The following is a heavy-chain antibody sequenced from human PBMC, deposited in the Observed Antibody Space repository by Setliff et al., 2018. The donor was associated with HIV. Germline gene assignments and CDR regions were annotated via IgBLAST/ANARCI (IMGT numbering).Heavy chain of an antibody. V-gene: IGHV4-34*01. D-gene: IGHD3-22*01. J-gene: IGHJ5*02. CDR2: INHSGST. CDR3: ARGLKYYYDRSGYP. Sequence: SETLSLTCAVYGGSFSGYYWSWIRQTPGKGLEWIWEINHSGSTNYNPSLKSRVTISVDTSKNQFSLKLSSVTAADTAVYYCARGLKYYYDRSGYPWGQGTLVTVSS. CDR1: GGSFSGYY.